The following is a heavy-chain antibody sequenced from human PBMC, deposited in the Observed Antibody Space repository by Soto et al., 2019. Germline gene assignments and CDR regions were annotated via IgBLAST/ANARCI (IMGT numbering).Heavy chain of an antibody. J-gene: IGHJ4*02. CDR2: IIPMFGTA. D-gene: IGHD5-18*01. V-gene: IGHV1-69*12. Sequence: QVQLVQSGAEVKKPESSVKVSCKAPGGTFSTYAISWVRQAPGQGLEWMGGIIPMFGTANYAQRFQDRVTITADESTNTVYVEPSSLRSEDTAVYFCASGIQLWLRRINNGYSGWGQGTLVTVSS. CDR1: GGTFSTYA. CDR3: ASGIQLWLRRINNGYSG.